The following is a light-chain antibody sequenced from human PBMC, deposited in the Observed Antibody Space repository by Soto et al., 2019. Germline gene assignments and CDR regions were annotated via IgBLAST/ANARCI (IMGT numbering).Light chain of an antibody. V-gene: IGKV4-1*01. J-gene: IGKJ4*01. CDR2: WAS. CDR1: QSLLFSSNNKNY. Sequence: DIVVIQSPDSLAVSLGERATINCKSSQSLLFSSNNKNYLAWYQQKPGQPPKLLIYWASTRESGVPDRFSGSGSGTDFTLPISSLQAEDVAVYYCQQYYSSPPRLTFGGGTKVEIK. CDR3: QQYYSSPPRLT.